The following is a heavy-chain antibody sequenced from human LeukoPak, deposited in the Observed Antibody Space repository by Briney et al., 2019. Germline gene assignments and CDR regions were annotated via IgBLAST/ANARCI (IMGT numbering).Heavy chain of an antibody. J-gene: IGHJ3*02. CDR1: GGTFSSYA. V-gene: IGHV1-69*05. Sequence: SVKVSCKASGGTFSSYAISWVRQAPGQGREWMGRIIPIFGTANYAQKFQGRVTITTDESTSTAYMELSSLRSEDTAVYYCARPAEVIDGDYDAFDIWGQGTMVTVSS. CDR2: IIPIFGTA. CDR3: ARPAEVIDGDYDAFDI. D-gene: IGHD4-17*01.